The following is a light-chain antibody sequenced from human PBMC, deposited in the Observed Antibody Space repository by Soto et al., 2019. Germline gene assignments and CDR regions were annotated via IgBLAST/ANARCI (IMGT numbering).Light chain of an antibody. CDR3: QQSYSTLGT. J-gene: IGKJ1*01. Sequence: EIQMTQSPSSLSTSVGDRVTITCRASQSISSYLNWYQQKPGKAPTLLIYAASSLQSGVPSRFSGSGSGTDFTLTISSLQPEDFATYYCQQSYSTLGTFGQGTKVDIK. V-gene: IGKV1-39*01. CDR1: QSISSY. CDR2: AAS.